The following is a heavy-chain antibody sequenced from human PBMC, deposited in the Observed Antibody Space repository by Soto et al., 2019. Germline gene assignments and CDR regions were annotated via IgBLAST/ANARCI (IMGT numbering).Heavy chain of an antibody. CDR2: IYSGGST. CDR3: ARDPPATRHGMDV. CDR1: GFTVSSNY. J-gene: IGHJ6*02. Sequence: GGSLRLSCAASGFTVSSNYMSWVRTAPGKGLEWVSVIYSGGSTYYADPVRGRFTISRDNSKNTLYLKMKSLRAEDTAVYYCARDPPATRHGMDVWGQGPPVTVS. V-gene: IGHV3-53*01.